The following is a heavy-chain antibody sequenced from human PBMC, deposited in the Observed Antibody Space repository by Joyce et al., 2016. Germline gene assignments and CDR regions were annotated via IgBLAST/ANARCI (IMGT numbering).Heavy chain of an antibody. CDR1: GGSISSSGYY. Sequence: QLQLQESGPGLVKPSETLSLTCTVSGGSISSSGYYWGWIRQPPGKGLEWIGSIYYSGSTYYNPSLKSRVTISVDTSKNQFSLKLSSVTAADTAVYYCARQGELRYYFDYWGQGTLVTVSS. V-gene: IGHV4-39*01. D-gene: IGHD4-17*01. J-gene: IGHJ4*02. CDR3: ARQGELRYYFDY. CDR2: IYYSGST.